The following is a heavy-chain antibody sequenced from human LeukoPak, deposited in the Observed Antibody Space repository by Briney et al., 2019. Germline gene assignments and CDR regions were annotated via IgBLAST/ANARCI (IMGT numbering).Heavy chain of an antibody. V-gene: IGHV3-7*01. J-gene: IGHJ4*02. CDR1: GFTFSSYA. CDR3: TRLGVGGY. D-gene: IGHD3-16*01. CDR2: INQDGSDK. Sequence: HSGRSLRLSCAASGFTFSSYAMHWVRQAPGKGLEWVANINQDGSDKYYVDSVKGRFTISRDNAKDSLFLQMNSLRAEDTAVYFCTRLGVGGYWGQGSLVTVSS.